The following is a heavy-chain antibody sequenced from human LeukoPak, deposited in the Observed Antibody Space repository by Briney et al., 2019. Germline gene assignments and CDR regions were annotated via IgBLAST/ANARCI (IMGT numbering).Heavy chain of an antibody. CDR3: ARLVVVTDYAFDI. CDR1: GGSISSYY. Sequence: SETLSLTCTVSGGSISSYYWSWIRQPPGKGLEWIGYIYYSGSTNYNPSLKSRVTISVDTSKNQFSLKLSSVTAADTAVYYCARLVVVTDYAFDIWGQGTMVTVSS. V-gene: IGHV4-59*01. CDR2: IYYSGST. J-gene: IGHJ3*02. D-gene: IGHD2-21*02.